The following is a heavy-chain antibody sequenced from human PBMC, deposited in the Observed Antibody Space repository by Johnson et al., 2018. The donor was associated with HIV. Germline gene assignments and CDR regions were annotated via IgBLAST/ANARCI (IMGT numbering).Heavy chain of an antibody. CDR3: AREARSERSAVAVSDAFDI. J-gene: IGHJ3*02. Sequence: MLLVESGGGVVQPGRSLRLSCAASGFTFSSYDMHWVRQATGKGLEWVSAIGTAGDTYYPGSVKGRFTISRENAKNSLYLQMNSLRAGDTAVYYCAREARSERSAVAVSDAFDIWGQGTMVTVSS. CDR2: IGTAGDT. CDR1: GFTFSSYD. V-gene: IGHV3-13*01. D-gene: IGHD6-19*01.